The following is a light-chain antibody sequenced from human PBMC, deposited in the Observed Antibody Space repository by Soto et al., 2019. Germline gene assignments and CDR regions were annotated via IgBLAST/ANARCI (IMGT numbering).Light chain of an antibody. CDR3: QHYYRYPRT. CDR1: QGISSY. Sequence: AIRMTQSPSSFSASPGDRVTITCRASQGISSYLAWYQQKPGKAPKLLIYAASTLQSGVPSRFSGSGSGTDFTLTISCLQSEDFATYYCQHYYRYPRTFGQGTKVEIK. V-gene: IGKV1-8*01. J-gene: IGKJ1*01. CDR2: AAS.